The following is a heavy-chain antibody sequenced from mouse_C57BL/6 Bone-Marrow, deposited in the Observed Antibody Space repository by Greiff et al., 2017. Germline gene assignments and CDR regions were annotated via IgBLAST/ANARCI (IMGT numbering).Heavy chain of an antibody. CDR1: GYTFTSYW. D-gene: IGHD2-2*01. CDR3: ARSRLQCRDWYFDD. J-gene: IGHJ1*03. Sequence: QVQLQQSGAELAKPGASVKLSCKASGYTFTSYWMHWVKQRPGQGLEWIGYINPGSGNTNYTQKFKDKATLTADKASSTAYMQLSSLTSEDSAVYYCARSRLQCRDWYFDDWGKGTTVTVSS. CDR2: INPGSGNT. V-gene: IGHV1-7*01.